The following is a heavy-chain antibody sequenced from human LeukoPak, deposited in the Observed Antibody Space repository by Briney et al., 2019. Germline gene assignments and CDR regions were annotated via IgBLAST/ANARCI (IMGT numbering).Heavy chain of an antibody. CDR1: GFTFDDYA. D-gene: IGHD2-2*01. V-gene: IGHV3-9*01. CDR3: ARVELGYCSSTSCSRAQDY. Sequence: GGSLRLSCAASGFTFDDYAMHWVRQAPGKGLEWVSGISWNSGSIGYADSVKGRFTISRDNAKNSLYLQMNSLRAEDTAVYYCARVELGYCSSTSCSRAQDYWGQGTLVTVSS. CDR2: ISWNSGSI. J-gene: IGHJ4*02.